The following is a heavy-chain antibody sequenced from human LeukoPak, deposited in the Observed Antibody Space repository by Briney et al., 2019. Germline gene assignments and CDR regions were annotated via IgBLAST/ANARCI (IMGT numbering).Heavy chain of an antibody. CDR1: GGSISSGSYY. D-gene: IGHD3-22*01. V-gene: IGHV4-61*02. J-gene: IGHJ4*02. CDR3: ARGRTGYYDSSGYYY. Sequence: SQTLSLTCTVSGGSISSGSYYWSWIRQPAGKGLEWIGRIYTSGSTNYNPSLKSRVTISVDTSKNQFSLKLSSVTAADTAVYYRARGRTGYYDSSGYYYWGQGTLVTVSS. CDR2: IYTSGST.